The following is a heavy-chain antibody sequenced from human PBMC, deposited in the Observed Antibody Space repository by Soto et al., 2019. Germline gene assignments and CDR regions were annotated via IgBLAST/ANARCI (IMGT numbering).Heavy chain of an antibody. J-gene: IGHJ6*02. CDR1: GYTFTSYG. Sequence: ASVKVSCKASGYTFTSYGISWVRQAPGQGLEWMGWISAYNGNTNYAQKLQGRVTMTTNTSTGKAYMELRSLRSGDTAVYYCARYQGLDHHIYYYGMDVWGQGTTVTVSS. V-gene: IGHV1-18*01. CDR2: ISAYNGNT. CDR3: ARYQGLDHHIYYYGMDV. D-gene: IGHD6-6*01.